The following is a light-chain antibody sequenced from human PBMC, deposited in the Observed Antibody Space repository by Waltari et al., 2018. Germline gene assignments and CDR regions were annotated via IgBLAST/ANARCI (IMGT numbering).Light chain of an antibody. Sequence: SYELTQPPSVSVSPGQTASITCSGDQLGDKYACWYQQKPGQSPLLVIYQDGTRPSGIPERFSGSNSGNTATLTISGTQAMDEADYYCQAWDSSTVVFGGGTKLTVL. V-gene: IGLV3-1*01. CDR2: QDG. J-gene: IGLJ2*01. CDR3: QAWDSSTVV. CDR1: QLGDKY.